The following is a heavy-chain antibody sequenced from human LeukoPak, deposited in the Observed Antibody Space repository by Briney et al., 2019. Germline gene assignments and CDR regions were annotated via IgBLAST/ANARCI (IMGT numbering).Heavy chain of an antibody. J-gene: IGHJ4*02. CDR1: GGSISSYY. Sequence: SETLSLTCTVSGGSISSYYWSWIRQPPGKGLEWIGYIYYSGSTNYNPSLKSRVTISVDTSKNQFSLKLSSVTAADTAVYYCAKESSLLVLWYGDYFDYWGQGTLVTVSS. V-gene: IGHV4-59*01. CDR3: AKESSLLVLWYGDYFDY. CDR2: IYYSGST. D-gene: IGHD2-21*01.